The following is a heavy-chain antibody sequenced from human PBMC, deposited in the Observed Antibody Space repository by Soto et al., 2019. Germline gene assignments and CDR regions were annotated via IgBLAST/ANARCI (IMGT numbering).Heavy chain of an antibody. Sequence: PGGSLRLSCAASGFTFSSYWMSWVRPAPGKGLEWVANIKQDGSEKYYVDSVKGRFTISRDNAKNSLYLQMNSLRAEDTAVYYCARDPGGWCLFDYWGQGTLVTVAS. D-gene: IGHD6-19*01. J-gene: IGHJ4*02. CDR3: ARDPGGWCLFDY. CDR1: GFTFSSYW. V-gene: IGHV3-7*03. CDR2: IKQDGSEK.